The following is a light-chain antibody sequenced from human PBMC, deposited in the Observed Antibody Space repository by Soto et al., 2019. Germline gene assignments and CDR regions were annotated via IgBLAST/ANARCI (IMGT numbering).Light chain of an antibody. J-gene: IGKJ4*01. CDR3: QEWYSGSLT. CDR1: QSVLHTSSTKNY. CDR2: WAS. V-gene: IGKV4-1*01. Sequence: DIVMTQSPDSLAVSLGEMATINCKSSQSVLHTSSTKNYLAWYQQKPGHPPKVLIYWASTRESGVPDRFSGSCSGTDFLLPLGDLPAEAGALDYCQEWYSGSLTLGGGTKVAIK.